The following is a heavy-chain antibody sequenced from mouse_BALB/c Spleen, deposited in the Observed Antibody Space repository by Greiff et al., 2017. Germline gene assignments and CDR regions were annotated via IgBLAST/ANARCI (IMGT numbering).Heavy chain of an antibody. CDR1: GFTFSDYY. V-gene: IGHV5-4*02. CDR3: ARDEGYYGSISCAY. CDR2: ISDGGSYT. D-gene: IGHD1-1*01. J-gene: IGHJ3*01. Sequence: EVQLVESGGGLVKPGGSLKLSCAASGFTFSDYYMYWVRQTPEKRLEWVATISDGGSYTYYPDSVKGRFTISRDNAKNNLYLQMSSLKSEDTAMYYCARDEGYYGSISCAYWGQGTLVTVSA.